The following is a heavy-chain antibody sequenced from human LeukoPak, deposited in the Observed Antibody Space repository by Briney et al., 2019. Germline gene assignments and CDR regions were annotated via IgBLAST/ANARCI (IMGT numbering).Heavy chain of an antibody. D-gene: IGHD2-2*01. J-gene: IGHJ6*03. V-gene: IGHV3-7*01. CDR3: VRDYCSSTSPYYYYYYMDV. CDR1: GFSFNSYW. CDR2: IKQDGSEK. Sequence: GGSLRLSCTASGFSFNSYWMSWVRQAPGKGLEWVANIKQDGSEKYYVDSVKGRFTISRDNAKNSLYLQMNSLRAEDTAVYYCVRDYCSSTSPYYYYYYMDVWGKGTTVTVSS.